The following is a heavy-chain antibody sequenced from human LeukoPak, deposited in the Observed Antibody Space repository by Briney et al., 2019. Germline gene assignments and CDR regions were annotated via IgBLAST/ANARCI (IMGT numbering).Heavy chain of an antibody. D-gene: IGHD3-22*01. CDR1: GYTFNSYG. CDR2: ISAYNGNT. V-gene: IGHV1-18*01. Sequence: ASVTVSCKASGYTFNSYGISWVRQAPGQGLEWMGWISAYNGNTNYAQKLQGRVTMTTDTSTSTAYMELRSLRSDDTAVYYCARDYRDSSGYYFDYWGQGTLVTVSS. CDR3: ARDYRDSSGYYFDY. J-gene: IGHJ4*02.